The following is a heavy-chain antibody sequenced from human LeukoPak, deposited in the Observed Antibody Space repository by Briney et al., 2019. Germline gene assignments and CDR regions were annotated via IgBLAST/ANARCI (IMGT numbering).Heavy chain of an antibody. V-gene: IGHV4-39*01. CDR2: IYYSGST. Sequence: PSETLSLTCTVSGGSISSSSYYWGWIRQPPGKGLEWIGSIYYSGSTYYNPSLKSRVTISVDTSKNQFSLKLSSVTAADTAVYYCARLRGQERYMDVWGKGTTDTVSS. D-gene: IGHD3-10*01. CDR1: GGSISSSSYY. CDR3: ARLRGQERYMDV. J-gene: IGHJ6*03.